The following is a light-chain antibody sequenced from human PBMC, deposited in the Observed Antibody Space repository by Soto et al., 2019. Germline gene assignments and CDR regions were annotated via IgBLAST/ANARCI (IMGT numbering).Light chain of an antibody. V-gene: IGLV4-69*01. J-gene: IGLJ2*01. CDR1: SGHSNYA. CDR3: QTWDTGIVL. CDR2: VNSDGSH. Sequence: QAVVTQSPSASASLGASVKLTCTLSSGHSNYAIAWHQQLPEKGHRYLMKVNSDGSHSKGDGSPDRFSGSSSGAERYLTIASLQSEDEADYYCQTWDTGIVLFGGGTKLTVL.